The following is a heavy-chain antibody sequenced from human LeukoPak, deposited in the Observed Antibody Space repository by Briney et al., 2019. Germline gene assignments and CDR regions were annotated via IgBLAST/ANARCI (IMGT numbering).Heavy chain of an antibody. CDR2: IIPILGIA. Sequence: ASVKVSCKASGGTFSSYAISWVRQAPGQGLEWMGRIIPILGIANYAQKFQGRVTITADKSTSTAYMELSSLRSEDTAVYYCARAPPENYGDSYYYYYMDVWGKGTTVTVSS. D-gene: IGHD4-17*01. V-gene: IGHV1-69*04. CDR1: GGTFSSYA. J-gene: IGHJ6*03. CDR3: ARAPPENYGDSYYYYYMDV.